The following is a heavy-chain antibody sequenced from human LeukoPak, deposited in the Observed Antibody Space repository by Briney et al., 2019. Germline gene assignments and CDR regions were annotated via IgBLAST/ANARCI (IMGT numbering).Heavy chain of an antibody. CDR2: IYHSGST. Sequence: ASETLSLTXAVSGYSISSGYYWGWVRQPPGKGLERIGSIYHSGSTYYNPSLKSRVTISVDTSKNQFSLKLSSVTAADTAVYYCARQKGYYYDSKGPYFDYWGQGTLVTVSS. J-gene: IGHJ4*02. D-gene: IGHD3-22*01. CDR3: ARQKGYYYDSKGPYFDY. CDR1: GYSISSGYY. V-gene: IGHV4-38-2*01.